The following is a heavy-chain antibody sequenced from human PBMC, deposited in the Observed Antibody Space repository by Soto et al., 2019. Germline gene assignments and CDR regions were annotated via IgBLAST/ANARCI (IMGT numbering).Heavy chain of an antibody. CDR2: ISGSGGST. CDR1: GFTFSSYA. D-gene: IGHD4-4*01. J-gene: IGHJ6*02. Sequence: PGGSLRLSCAASGFTFSSYAMSWVRQAPGKGLEWVSAISGSGGSTYYADSVKGRFTISRDNSKNTLYLQMNSLRAEDTAVYYSAKGQRDSNYYFYYVWYYYGMDVWGQGTTVTVSS. V-gene: IGHV3-23*01. CDR3: AKGQRDSNYYFYYVWYYYGMDV.